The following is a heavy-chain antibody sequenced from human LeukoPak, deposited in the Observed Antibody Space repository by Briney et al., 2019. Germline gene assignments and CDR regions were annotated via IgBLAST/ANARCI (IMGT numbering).Heavy chain of an antibody. CDR2: IYYSGST. CDR3: ARPYYYDSRIDP. J-gene: IGHJ5*02. D-gene: IGHD3-22*01. CDR1: GGSISSGGYY. Sequence: ASQTLSLTCTVSGGSISSGGYYWSWIRQHPGKGLEWIGYIYYSGSTYYNPSLKSRVTISVDTSKNQFSLKLSSVTAADTAVYYCARPYYYDSRIDPWGQGILVTVSS. V-gene: IGHV4-31*03.